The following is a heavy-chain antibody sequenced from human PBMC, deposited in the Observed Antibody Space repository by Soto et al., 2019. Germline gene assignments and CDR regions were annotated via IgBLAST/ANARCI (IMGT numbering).Heavy chain of an antibody. V-gene: IGHV5-10-1*01. Sequence: PGESLKISCKGSGYTFTSYWITWVRQMPGKGLEWMGRIDPSDSSTNYGPSFQGHVTISTDKSITTAHLQWSSLQVSDTAMYYCAATGYTYGYHFDHWGQGTQVTVSS. CDR3: AATGYTYGYHFDH. J-gene: IGHJ4*02. CDR2: IDPSDSST. CDR1: GYTFTSYW. D-gene: IGHD5-18*01.